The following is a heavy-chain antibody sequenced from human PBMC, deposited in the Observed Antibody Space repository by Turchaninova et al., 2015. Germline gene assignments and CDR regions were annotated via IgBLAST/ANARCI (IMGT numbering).Heavy chain of an antibody. V-gene: IGHV1-3*01. J-gene: IGHJ4*02. Sequence: QVQLVQSGAEVKKPGASVKVSCKASGYTFTSYAMHWVRQAPGQSLEWMGWINAGKGKPRNSQKFQGKSNIDRDQSGRTHTRKTSASTAYMGLSSLRSEDTAVYYCAGGSGYPLDYWGQGTLVTVSS. D-gene: IGHD3-22*01. CDR2: INAGKGKP. CDR1: GYTFTSYA. CDR3: AGGSGYPLDY.